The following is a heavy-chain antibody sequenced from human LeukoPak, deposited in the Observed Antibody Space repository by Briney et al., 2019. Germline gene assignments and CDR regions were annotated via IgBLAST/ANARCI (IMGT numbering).Heavy chain of an antibody. D-gene: IGHD3-10*01. V-gene: IGHV3-64*01. J-gene: IGHJ3*02. CDR3: ARSPGEVVNPEYAFDI. CDR1: GFTFSSYA. Sequence: GGSLRLSCAASGFTFSSYAMHWVRQAPGKGLEYVSAISSNGGSTYYANSVKGRFTISRDNSKTTLYLQMGSLRAEDMAVYYCARSPGEVVNPEYAFDIWGQGTMVTVSS. CDR2: ISSNGGST.